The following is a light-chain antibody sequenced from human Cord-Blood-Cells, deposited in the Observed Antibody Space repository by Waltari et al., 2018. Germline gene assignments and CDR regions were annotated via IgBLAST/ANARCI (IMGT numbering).Light chain of an antibody. CDR2: AAS. Sequence: DIQMTHSPSSLSASVGDRVTITCRASQSISSYLNWSQQNPGIAPKLLIYAASSLQSGVPSRFSGSGSGTDFTLTISSLQPEDFATYYCQQSYSTPYTFGQGTKLEIK. J-gene: IGKJ2*01. CDR1: QSISSY. CDR3: QQSYSTPYT. V-gene: IGKV1-39*01.